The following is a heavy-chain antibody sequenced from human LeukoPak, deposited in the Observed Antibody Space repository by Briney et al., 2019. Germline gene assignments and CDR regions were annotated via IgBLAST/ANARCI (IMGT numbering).Heavy chain of an antibody. J-gene: IGHJ4*02. V-gene: IGHV3-30-3*01. CDR1: GFTFSSYA. CDR3: ARVSSALGYCSGGSCYFDY. D-gene: IGHD2-15*01. Sequence: GRSLRLSCAASGFTFSSYAMHWVRQAPGKGLEWVAVISYDGSNKYYADSVKGRFTISRDNSKNTLYLQMNSLRAEDTAVYYCARVSSALGYCSGGSCYFDYWGQGTLVTVSS. CDR2: ISYDGSNK.